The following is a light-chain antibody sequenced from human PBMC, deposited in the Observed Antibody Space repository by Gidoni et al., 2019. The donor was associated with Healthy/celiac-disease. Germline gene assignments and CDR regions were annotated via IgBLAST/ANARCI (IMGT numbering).Light chain of an antibody. CDR1: QGISNY. J-gene: IGKJ1*01. CDR3: QKYNSAPRT. V-gene: IGKV1-27*01. CDR2: AAS. Sequence: DIQMTQSPSSLAASVGDRVTITCRASQGISNYLAWYQQKPGKVPKLLIYAASTLQSGVPSRFSGSGSGTDFTLTISSLQPEDVATYYCQKYNSAPRTFXQXTKVEIK.